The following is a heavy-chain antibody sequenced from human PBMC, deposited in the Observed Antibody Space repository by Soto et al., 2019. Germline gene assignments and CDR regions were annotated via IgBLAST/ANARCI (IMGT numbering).Heavy chain of an antibody. D-gene: IGHD3-16*01. CDR3: ARGMITFGGVRRYFDF. Sequence: WTWIRPPPGKGLEGIGEVNHSGSTNYNPSLKSRVTISIDTSKNQFSLNLTSVTAADTAVYYCARGMITFGGVRRYFDFWGQGALVTVSS. J-gene: IGHJ4*02. CDR2: VNHSGST. V-gene: IGHV4-34*01.